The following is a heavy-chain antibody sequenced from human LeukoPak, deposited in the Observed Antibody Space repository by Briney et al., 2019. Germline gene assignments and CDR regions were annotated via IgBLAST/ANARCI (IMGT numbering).Heavy chain of an antibody. J-gene: IGHJ1*01. CDR1: GYSISSGHY. D-gene: IGHD4-17*01. CDR3: ARDYNRNDFYGDYRYFHH. V-gene: IGHV4-38-2*02. Sequence: SETLSLTCTVSGYSISSGHYWAWVRQPSGKGLEWIGSIYHSGSTYYNPSLKSRVTISVDTSKNQFSLKLSSVTAADTAVYFCARDYNRNDFYGDYRYFHHWGQGTLVTVSS. CDR2: IYHSGST.